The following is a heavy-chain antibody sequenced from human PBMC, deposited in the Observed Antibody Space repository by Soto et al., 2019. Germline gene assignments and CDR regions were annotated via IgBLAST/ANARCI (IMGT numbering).Heavy chain of an antibody. D-gene: IGHD3-22*01. V-gene: IGHV4-61*01. J-gene: IGHJ4*02. CDR1: GGSVSSDNYY. CDR2: IHHSGRT. Sequence: QVQLQESGPGLVKPSETLSLTCSVSGGSVSSDNYYWNWIRQPPGQGLEWIGYIHHSGRTNYNPSRNRRGHQSVDTSQNQFSLKVTSVTSADTALYYCAREAYYDSSGYDGFVHWGQGILVTVSS. CDR3: AREAYYDSSGYDGFVH.